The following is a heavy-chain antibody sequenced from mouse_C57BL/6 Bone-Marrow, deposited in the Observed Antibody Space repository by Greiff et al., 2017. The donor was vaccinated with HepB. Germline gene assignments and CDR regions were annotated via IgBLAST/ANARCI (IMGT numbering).Heavy chain of an antibody. CDR3: ARDLITTVGGFAY. Sequence: EVKLMESGGGLVQSGRSLRLSCATSGFTFSDFYMEWVRQAPGKGLEWIAASRNKANDYTTEYSASVKGRFIVSRDTSQSILYLQMNALRAEDTAIYYCARDLITTVGGFAYWGQGTLVTVSA. J-gene: IGHJ3*01. D-gene: IGHD1-1*01. CDR1: GFTFSDFY. CDR2: SRNKANDYTT. V-gene: IGHV7-1*01.